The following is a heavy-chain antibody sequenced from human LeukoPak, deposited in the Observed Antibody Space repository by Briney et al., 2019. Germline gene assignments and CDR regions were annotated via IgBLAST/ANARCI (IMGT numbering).Heavy chain of an antibody. V-gene: IGHV3-7*01. Sequence: PGGSLRLSCGASGFTFSSYAMSWVRQAPGKGLEWVANIKQDGSKKYYVDSVKGRFTMSRDNAKNSLYLQMNSLRAEDTALYYCARGYCSGGVCYSIYFDQWGQGTLVTVSP. D-gene: IGHD2-15*01. CDR1: GFTFSSYA. CDR2: IKQDGSKK. J-gene: IGHJ4*02. CDR3: ARGYCSGGVCYSIYFDQ.